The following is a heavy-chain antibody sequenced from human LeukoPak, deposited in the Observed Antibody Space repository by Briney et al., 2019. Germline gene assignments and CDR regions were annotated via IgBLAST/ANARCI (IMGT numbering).Heavy chain of an antibody. CDR1: RYTFTMYD. D-gene: IGHD3-10*01. J-gene: IGHJ6*02. CDR3: ARVPASRTMVRGVKGRYYYGMDV. CDR2: MNPNSGNT. V-gene: IGHV1-8*03. Sequence: ASVKVSCEASRYTFTMYDINWVRQATGQGLEWMGWMNPNSGNTGYAHKFQARGTNTRNTAKSTAYMELSSLRSEDKAVYYCARVPASRTMVRGVKGRYYYGMDVWGQGTTVTVPS.